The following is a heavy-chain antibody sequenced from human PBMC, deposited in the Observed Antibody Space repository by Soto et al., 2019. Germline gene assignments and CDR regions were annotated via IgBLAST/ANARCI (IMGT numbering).Heavy chain of an antibody. J-gene: IGHJ4*02. V-gene: IGHV4-4*02. CDR3: ARGQVGSGWYYFDY. D-gene: IGHD6-19*01. CDR2: IYHSGST. Sequence: SETLSLTCAVSGGSISSSNWWSWVRQPPGKGLEWIGEIYHSGSTNYNPSLKSRVTISVDKSKNQFSLKLSSVTAADTAVYYCARGQVGSGWYYFDYWGQGTLVTVSS. CDR1: GGSISSSNW.